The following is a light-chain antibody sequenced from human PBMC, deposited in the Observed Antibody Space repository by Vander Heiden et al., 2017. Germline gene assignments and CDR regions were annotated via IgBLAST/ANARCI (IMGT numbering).Light chain of an antibody. CDR2: EVS. CDR1: SSDVGGYNY. Sequence: QSALTQPPSASGSPGQSVTISCTGTSSDVGGYNYVSWYQQHPGKAPNLVIYEVSKRPTGVPDRFSGSKSGNTASLTVSGLQAEEEADYYCSSYAGSNNLVFGGGTKLTVL. V-gene: IGLV2-8*01. J-gene: IGLJ2*01. CDR3: SSYAGSNNLV.